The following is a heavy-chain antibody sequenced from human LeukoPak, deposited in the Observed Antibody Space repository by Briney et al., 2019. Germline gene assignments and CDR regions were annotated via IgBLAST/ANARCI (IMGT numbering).Heavy chain of an antibody. J-gene: IGHJ4*02. CDR1: GGSISGYY. Sequence: PSETLSLTCSVSGGSISGYYWSWIRQPPGKGVEWIGYIYYSGSTNYNPSLKSRLTMSVDTSKNQFSLKLNSVTAADTAVYYCARGGGSSWTTGNFHYWGQGTLVTVSS. CDR3: ARGGGSSWTTGNFHY. CDR2: IYYSGST. D-gene: IGHD6-13*01. V-gene: IGHV4-59*01.